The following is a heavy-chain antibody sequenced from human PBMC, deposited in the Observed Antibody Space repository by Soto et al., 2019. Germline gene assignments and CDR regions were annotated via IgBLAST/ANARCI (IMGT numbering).Heavy chain of an antibody. CDR1: SGPDRSHN. Sequence: QVQLQQSGPRLVKPSETLSLTCTVSSGPDRSHNWGWIRQPPGRGLEWIGYVYYTGDTAYNPSLRSRVSISEDTSTNDISLTLSSVTAADTAGYYCVRQESDYLHGLVAVWGQGTTVSVSS. J-gene: IGHJ6*02. D-gene: IGHD1-26*01. V-gene: IGHV4-59*08. CDR3: VRQESDYLHGLVAV. CDR2: VYYTGDT.